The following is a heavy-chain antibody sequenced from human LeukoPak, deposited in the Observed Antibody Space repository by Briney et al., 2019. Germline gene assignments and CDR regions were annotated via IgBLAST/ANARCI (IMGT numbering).Heavy chain of an antibody. V-gene: IGHV3-11*04. CDR1: GFTDKDNF. Sequence: GGSLRLSCAASGFTDKDNFMRWVRQAPGKGLEGVSYISSSSSTIYYADSVKGRFTISRDNAKNSLYLQMNSLRAEDTAVYYCARDLAIVGATSGGYWGQGTLVTVSS. D-gene: IGHD1-26*01. J-gene: IGHJ4*02. CDR3: ARDLAIVGATSGGY. CDR2: ISSSSSTI.